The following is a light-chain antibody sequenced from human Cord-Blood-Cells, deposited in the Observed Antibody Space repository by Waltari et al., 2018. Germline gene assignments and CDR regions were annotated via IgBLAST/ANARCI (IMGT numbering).Light chain of an antibody. CDR3: QQRSNWPT. V-gene: IGKV3-11*01. CDR1: QSVSSY. Sequence: EIVLKQSPATLSLSLGERATLSYSASQSVSSYLAWYQQKPGQAPRLLIYDASNRATGIPARFSGSGSGTDFTLTISSLEPEDFAVYYCQQRSNWPTFGGGTKVEIK. J-gene: IGKJ4*01. CDR2: DAS.